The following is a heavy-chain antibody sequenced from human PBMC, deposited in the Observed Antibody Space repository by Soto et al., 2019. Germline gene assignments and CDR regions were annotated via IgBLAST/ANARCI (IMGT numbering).Heavy chain of an antibody. Sequence: GGSLRLSCAASGFTFSSYWMSWVRQAPGKGLEWVANIKQDGSEKYYVDSVKGRFTISRDNAKNSLYLQMNSLRAEDTAVYYCARGSRDIVVVPAATNNWFDPCGQGTLVTVSS. CDR1: GFTFSSYW. J-gene: IGHJ5*02. D-gene: IGHD2-2*01. V-gene: IGHV3-7*01. CDR3: ARGSRDIVVVPAATNNWFDP. CDR2: IKQDGSEK.